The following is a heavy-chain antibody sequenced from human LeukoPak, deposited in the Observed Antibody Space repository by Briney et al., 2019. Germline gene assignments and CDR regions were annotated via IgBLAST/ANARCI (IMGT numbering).Heavy chain of an antibody. J-gene: IGHJ5*02. CDR2: IYYSGGT. Sequence: SQTLSLTCTVSGGSISSGTYYWSWIRQHPGKGLEWIGSIYYSGGTYYNPSLKSRVTISVDTSKNQFSLKLRPVTAADTAVYYCARGSGAQDYDILPGYSLGWFDPWGQGTLVTVSS. CDR1: GGSISSGTYY. D-gene: IGHD3-9*01. V-gene: IGHV4-31*03. CDR3: ARGSGAQDYDILPGYSLGWFDP.